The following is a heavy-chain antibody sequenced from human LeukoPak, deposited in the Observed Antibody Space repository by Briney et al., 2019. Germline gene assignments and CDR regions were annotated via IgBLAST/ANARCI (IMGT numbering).Heavy chain of an antibody. CDR1: GFTFSSYW. V-gene: IGHV3-74*01. CDR3: ARSARFGLYYFDY. Sequence: AGGSLRLSCAASGFTFSSYWMHWVRQAPGKGLVWVSRINSDGSSTSYADSVKGRFTISRDNVKNTLYLQMNSLRAEDTAVYYCARSARFGLYYFDYWGQGTLVTVSS. CDR2: INSDGSST. D-gene: IGHD3-16*01. J-gene: IGHJ4*02.